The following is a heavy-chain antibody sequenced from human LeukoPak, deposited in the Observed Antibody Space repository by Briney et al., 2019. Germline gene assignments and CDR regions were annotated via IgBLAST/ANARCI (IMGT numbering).Heavy chain of an antibody. CDR2: ISSSGSTI. V-gene: IGHV3-48*03. D-gene: IGHD2-21*02. CDR1: GFTFSSYE. CDR3: ARGTYCGGDFYLPTAYFDY. Sequence: GGSLRLSCAASGFTFSSYEMKWVRQAPGKGLEWVSYISSSGSTIYYADSVKGRFTISRDNAKNSLYLQMNSLRAEDTAVYYCARGTYCGGDFYLPTAYFDYWGQGTLVTVSS. J-gene: IGHJ4*02.